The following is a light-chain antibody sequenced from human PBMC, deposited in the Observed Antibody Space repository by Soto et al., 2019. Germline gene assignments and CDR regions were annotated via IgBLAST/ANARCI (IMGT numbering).Light chain of an antibody. J-gene: IGKJ4*01. CDR1: QSVSSSY. CDR2: GAS. CDR3: QYYYESSP. Sequence: EIVLTQSPDTLSLSPGERATLSCRASQSVSSSYLAWYQQKPGQAPRLLIYGASSRATGIPDRFSGSGSGTDFTLTISRLEPEDFAVYYCQYYYESSPFGRGTKVDI. V-gene: IGKV3-20*01.